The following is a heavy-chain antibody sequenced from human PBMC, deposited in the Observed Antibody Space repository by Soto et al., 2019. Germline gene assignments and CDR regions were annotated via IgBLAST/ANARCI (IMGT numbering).Heavy chain of an antibody. V-gene: IGHV3-23*04. CDR1: GITISNYP. CDR3: VIDDGGYPSTAPH. CDR2: ISGSGDTT. D-gene: IGHD4-17*01. Sequence: EVRLVESGGGLVQPGGSLRLSCAASGITISNYPMSWVRQAPGKGLDWVSGISGSGDTTYYADSAKGRFTISKDISKNSLFLQLDSLRVEDSALYFCVIDDGGYPSTAPHWGQGTLVTVSP. J-gene: IGHJ4*02.